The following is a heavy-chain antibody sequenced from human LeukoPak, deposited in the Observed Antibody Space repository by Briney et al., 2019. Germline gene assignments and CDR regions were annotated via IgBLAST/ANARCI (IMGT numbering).Heavy chain of an antibody. CDR1: GFTFSSY. J-gene: IGHJ3*02. Sequence: GGSLRLSCAASGFTFSSYMNWVRQAPGKGLEWVSSISSTSSYIYYADSVKGRFTTSRDNAKNSLYLQMNSLRADDTAVYYCATQSYYYGSGSSAAFDIWGQGTMVTVSS. V-gene: IGHV3-21*01. CDR2: ISSTSSYI. D-gene: IGHD3-10*01. CDR3: ATQSYYYGSGSSAAFDI.